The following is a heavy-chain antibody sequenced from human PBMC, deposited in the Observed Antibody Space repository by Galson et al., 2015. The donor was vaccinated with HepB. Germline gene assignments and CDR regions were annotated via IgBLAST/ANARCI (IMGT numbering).Heavy chain of an antibody. D-gene: IGHD6-19*01. Sequence: SLRLSCAASGFTFDDYAMHWVRQAPGKGLEWASGISWNSGSIGYADSVKGRITISRDNAKNSLYLQMNSLRAEDTALYYCAKDTAIAVAGPLDYWGQGTLVTVSS. V-gene: IGHV3-9*01. CDR1: GFTFDDYA. CDR2: ISWNSGSI. J-gene: IGHJ4*02. CDR3: AKDTAIAVAGPLDY.